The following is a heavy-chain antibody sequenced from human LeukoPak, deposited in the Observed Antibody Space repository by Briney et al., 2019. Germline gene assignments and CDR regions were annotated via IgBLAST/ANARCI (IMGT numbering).Heavy chain of an antibody. Sequence: GGSLRLSCAASGFTLSTYAMSWVRQTPGKGLEWVAATSSSDAGTYHADSVRGRFTISRDNAKNSLYLQMNSLRAEDTAVYYCARVPYYYGSGSFGGGYYFDYWGQGTLVTVSS. CDR3: ARVPYYYGSGSFGGGYYFDY. J-gene: IGHJ4*02. CDR2: TSSSDAGT. V-gene: IGHV3-23*01. D-gene: IGHD3-10*01. CDR1: GFTLSTYA.